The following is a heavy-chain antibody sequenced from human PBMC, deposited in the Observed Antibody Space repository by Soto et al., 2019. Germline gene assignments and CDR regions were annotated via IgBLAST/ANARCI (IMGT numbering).Heavy chain of an antibody. CDR1: GYTFTSYG. CDR2: INGYNGNT. Sequence: GASVKVSCKASGYTFTSYGISWVRQAPGQGLEWMGWINGYNGNTNHAQKLQGRVTMSTDTSTSTAYMELRSLRSDDSAVYYCARMGDVPYYYYGMDVCGQGTTVTVSS. CDR3: ARMGDVPYYYYGMDV. D-gene: IGHD3-16*01. V-gene: IGHV1-18*01. J-gene: IGHJ6*02.